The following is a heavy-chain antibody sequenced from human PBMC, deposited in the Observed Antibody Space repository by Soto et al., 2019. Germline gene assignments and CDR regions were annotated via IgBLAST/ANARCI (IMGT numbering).Heavy chain of an antibody. CDR2: ISYDGSNK. CDR1: GFTLSSYG. V-gene: IGHV3-30*18. D-gene: IGHD1-26*01. Sequence: PGGALRLSCAASGFTLSSYGMHWVRQAPGKGLEWVAVISYDGSNKYYADSVKGRFTISRDNSKNTLYLQMNSLRAEDTAVYYCAKTLEWELPHFDYWGQGTLVTVSS. CDR3: AKTLEWELPHFDY. J-gene: IGHJ4*02.